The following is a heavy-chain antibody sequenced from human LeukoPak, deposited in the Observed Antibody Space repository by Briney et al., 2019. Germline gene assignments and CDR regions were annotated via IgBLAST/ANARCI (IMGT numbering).Heavy chain of an antibody. Sequence: SETLSLTCAVYGGSFSGYYWGWIRQPPGEGLEWIGSVYRSGSTYYNPSLKSRVTISVDTSKNQISLKVRSVTAADTAVYYCAREDWVFDYWGQGILVTVSS. D-gene: IGHD3/OR15-3a*01. V-gene: IGHV4-38-2*02. CDR1: GGSFSGYY. J-gene: IGHJ4*02. CDR3: AREDWVFDY. CDR2: VYRSGST.